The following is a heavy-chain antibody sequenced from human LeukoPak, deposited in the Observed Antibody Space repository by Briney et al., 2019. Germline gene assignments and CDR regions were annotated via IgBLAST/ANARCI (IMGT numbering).Heavy chain of an antibody. CDR1: GGTFSSYT. D-gene: IGHD2-2*01. Sequence: GSSVKVSCKASGGTFSSYTISWVRQAPGQGLEWMGRIIPILGIANYAQKFQGRVTITADKSTGTAYMELSSLRSEDTAVYYCARGIVRGFVVVPAALYGMDVWGQGTTVTVSS. V-gene: IGHV1-69*02. CDR3: ARGIVRGFVVVPAALYGMDV. CDR2: IIPILGIA. J-gene: IGHJ6*02.